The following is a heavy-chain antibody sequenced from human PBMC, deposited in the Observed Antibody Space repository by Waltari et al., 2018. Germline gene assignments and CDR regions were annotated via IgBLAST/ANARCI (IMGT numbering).Heavy chain of an antibody. D-gene: IGHD5-18*01. CDR2: ILPIFGTA. CDR1: GGTFSSYA. CDR3: ARGDTALDAFDI. Sequence: QVQLVQSGAEVKKPGSSVKVSCKASGGTFSSYAISWVRQAPGQGLEWMGGILPIFGTANYAQKFQGRVTITADESTSTAYMELSSRRSEDMAVYYCARGDTALDAFDIWGQGTMVTVSS. J-gene: IGHJ3*02. V-gene: IGHV1-69*01.